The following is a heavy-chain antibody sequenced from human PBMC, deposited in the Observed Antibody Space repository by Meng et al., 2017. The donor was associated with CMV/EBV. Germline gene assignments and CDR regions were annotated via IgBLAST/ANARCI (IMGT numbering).Heavy chain of an antibody. J-gene: IGHJ5*02. CDR3: ARVLNPIAARNNWFYP. CDR1: GYTFTSYG. Sequence: ASVKVSCKASGYTFTSYGISWVRQAPGQGLEWMGWISAYNGNTNYAQKLQGRVTMTTDTSTSTAYMELRSLRSDDTAVYYCARVLNPIAARNNWFYPWGQGTLVTVSS. D-gene: IGHD6-6*01. CDR2: ISAYNGNT. V-gene: IGHV1-18*01.